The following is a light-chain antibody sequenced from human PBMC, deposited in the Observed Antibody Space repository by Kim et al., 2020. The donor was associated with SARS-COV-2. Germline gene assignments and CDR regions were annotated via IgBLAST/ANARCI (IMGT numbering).Light chain of an antibody. CDR1: QSVSSN. CDR3: QQYGSAPPLT. J-gene: IGKJ4*01. CDR2: GAS. V-gene: IGKV3-15*01. Sequence: SPGERATLSCRASQSVSSNLAWYQQKPGQAPRLLIYGASTRATGIPARFSGSGSGTEFTLTISSLQSEDFAVYYCQQYGSAPPLTFGGGTKVDIK.